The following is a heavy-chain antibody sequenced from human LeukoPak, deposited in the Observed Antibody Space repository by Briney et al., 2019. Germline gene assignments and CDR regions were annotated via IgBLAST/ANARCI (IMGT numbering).Heavy chain of an antibody. CDR1: GYTFTGYY. D-gene: IGHD3-22*01. CDR2: IDPDTGGT. Sequence: KPGASVKVSCRASGYTFTGYYMHWVRQAPGQGLEWVGWIDPDTGGTHYAQKFQGRVTMTRDTSISTAYMELSRLRSDDTAVYYCARALYYYDSSGYPLDYWGQGTLVTVSS. J-gene: IGHJ4*02. CDR3: ARALYYYDSSGYPLDY. V-gene: IGHV1-2*02.